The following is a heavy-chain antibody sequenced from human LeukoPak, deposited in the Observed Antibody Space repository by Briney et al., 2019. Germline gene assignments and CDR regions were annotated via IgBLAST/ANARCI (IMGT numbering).Heavy chain of an antibody. CDR2: TSYAGSSQ. CDR3: ARATSSSWWLFDY. J-gene: IGHJ4*02. Sequence: GGSLRLSCAASGFTFNTYAMHWVRQAPGKGLEWVAVTSYAGSSQSYADSVKGRFTISRDNSKNTLYLQMNSLTTGDAAVYYCARATSSSWWLFDYWGQGTLVTVSS. CDR1: GFTFNTYA. D-gene: IGHD6-13*01. V-gene: IGHV3-30*03.